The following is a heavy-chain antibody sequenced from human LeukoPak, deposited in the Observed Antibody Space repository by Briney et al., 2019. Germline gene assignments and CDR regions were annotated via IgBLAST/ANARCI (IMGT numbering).Heavy chain of an antibody. Sequence: GGSLRLSCAASGFTFSSYAMSWVRQALGKGLEWVSSITSSGAATYYADSVKGRFTISRDNSDNTLYLQMNSLRAEDTAVYYCAKDRPNYYGSNGHYYKLNGDCWGQGTLVTVSS. CDR2: ITSSGAAT. J-gene: IGHJ4*02. D-gene: IGHD3-22*01. CDR1: GFTFSSYA. CDR3: AKDRPNYYGSNGHYYKLNGDC. V-gene: IGHV3-23*01.